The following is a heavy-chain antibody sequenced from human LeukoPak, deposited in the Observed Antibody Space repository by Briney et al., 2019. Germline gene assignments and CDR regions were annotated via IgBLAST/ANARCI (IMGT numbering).Heavy chain of an antibody. V-gene: IGHV3-21*01. CDR3: ARVGSSGWYYFDY. CDR1: GFTFSSYS. Sequence: PGGSLRLSCAASGFTFSSYSMNWVRQAPGKGLEWVLSISSSSSYIYYADSVKGRFAISRDNAKNSLYLQMNSLRAEDTAVYYCARVGSSGWYYFDYWGQGTLVTVSS. J-gene: IGHJ4*02. D-gene: IGHD6-19*01. CDR2: ISSSSSYI.